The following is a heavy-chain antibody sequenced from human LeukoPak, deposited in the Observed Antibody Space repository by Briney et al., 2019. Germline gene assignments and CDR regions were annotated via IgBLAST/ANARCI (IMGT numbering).Heavy chain of an antibody. CDR3: AGRYSSSFNFDY. D-gene: IGHD6-6*01. J-gene: IGHJ4*01. CDR1: GFIFSNYA. CDR2: ISGRADTT. V-gene: IGHV3-23*01. Sequence: QAGGSLRLSCAASGFIFSNYAMSWVRQAPGKGLEWVSTISGRADTTFYADSVKGRFTISRDMSRSTLDLQMNSLRPEDTAVYYCAGRYSSSFNFDYWGHVTLVNVSS.